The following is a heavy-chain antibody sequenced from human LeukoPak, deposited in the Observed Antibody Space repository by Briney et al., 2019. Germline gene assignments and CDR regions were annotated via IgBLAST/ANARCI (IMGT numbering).Heavy chain of an antibody. CDR2: ISAYNGNT. CDR3: ARRLFGSGSSYNPLDY. V-gene: IGHV1-18*01. Sequence: ASVKVSCKASGYTFTSYGISWVRQAPGQGLEWMGWISAYNGNTNYAQKLQGRVTMTTDTSTSTAYMELRSLRSDDTAVYYCARRLFGSGSSYNPLDYWGQGTLVTVSS. D-gene: IGHD3-10*01. CDR1: GYTFTSYG. J-gene: IGHJ4*02.